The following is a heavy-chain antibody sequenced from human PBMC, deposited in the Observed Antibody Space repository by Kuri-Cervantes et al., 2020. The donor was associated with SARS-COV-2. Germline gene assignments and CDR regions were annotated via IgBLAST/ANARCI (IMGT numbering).Heavy chain of an antibody. D-gene: IGHD2-2*01. Sequence: ETLSLTCAASGFTFSSYAMSWVRQAPGKGLDWVSAIRGSGGSTYYADSVKGRFTISRDNSKNTLYLQMNSLRAEDTAVYYGAKFYRDMVVVPAARGFYFDYGGERTLVTVSS. CDR1: GFTFSSYA. J-gene: IGHJ4*02. V-gene: IGHV3-23*01. CDR2: IRGSGGST. CDR3: AKFYRDMVVVPAARGFYFDY.